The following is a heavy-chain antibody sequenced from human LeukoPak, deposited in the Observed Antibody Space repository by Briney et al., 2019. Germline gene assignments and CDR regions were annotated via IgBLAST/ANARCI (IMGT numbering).Heavy chain of an antibody. CDR3: SSSLADWNADLGDY. CDR1: GFTFSGSA. J-gene: IGHJ4*02. Sequence: GGSLRLSCAASGFTFSGSAMHWVRQASGKGLEWVGRIRSKANTYATAYAASVKGRFTIFRDDSKNTAYLQMNSLKTEDTAVYYCSSSLADWNADLGDYWGQGTLVTVSS. D-gene: IGHD1-1*01. CDR2: IRSKANTYAT. V-gene: IGHV3-73*01.